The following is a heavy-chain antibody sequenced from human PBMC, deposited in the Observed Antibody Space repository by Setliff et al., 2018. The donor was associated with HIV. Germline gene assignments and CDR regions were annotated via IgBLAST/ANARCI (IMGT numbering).Heavy chain of an antibody. CDR3: ARVSCSSWYSIPQYYYYSMDV. J-gene: IGHJ6*03. Sequence: SGPTLVNPTQTLTLTCTFSGFSLSTSGVGVGWIRQPPGKGLEWIGEIQHSGRTNYNPSLKSRVTTSVDTSKNQFSLRLSSVTAADTAVYYCARVSCSSWYSIPQYYYYSMDVWGNGTTVTGSS. CDR1: GFSLSTSGVG. D-gene: IGHD6-13*01. CDR2: IQHSGRT. V-gene: IGHV4-39*07.